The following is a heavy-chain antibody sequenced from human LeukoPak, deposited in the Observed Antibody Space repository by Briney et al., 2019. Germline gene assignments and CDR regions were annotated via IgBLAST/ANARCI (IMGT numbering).Heavy chain of an antibody. Sequence: KTGGSLRLSCAASGFTFSDYYMSWIRQAPGKGLEWVSYISSSSSYTNYADSVKGRFTISRDNAKNSLYLQMNSLRAEDTAVYYCARDVRSWSSGGGVDYWGQGTLVTVSS. J-gene: IGHJ4*02. CDR1: GFTFSDYY. CDR2: ISSSSSYT. CDR3: ARDVRSWSSGGGVDY. V-gene: IGHV3-11*06. D-gene: IGHD2-15*01.